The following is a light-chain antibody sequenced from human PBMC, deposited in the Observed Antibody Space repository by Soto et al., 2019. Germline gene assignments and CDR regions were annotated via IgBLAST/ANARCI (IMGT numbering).Light chain of an antibody. Sequence: EIVLTQFPATSSLSPGERATLSCRASQSVSSYLAWYQQKPGQAPRLLIYDASNRATGIPARFSGSGSGTDFTLTIFSLEPEDFAVYYCQQRSNWPPSFGQGTRLEIK. CDR1: QSVSSY. CDR3: QQRSNWPPS. CDR2: DAS. J-gene: IGKJ5*01. V-gene: IGKV3-11*01.